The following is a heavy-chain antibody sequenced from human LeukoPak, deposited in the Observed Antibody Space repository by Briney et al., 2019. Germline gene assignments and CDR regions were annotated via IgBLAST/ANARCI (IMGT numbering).Heavy chain of an antibody. J-gene: IGHJ4*02. CDR1: GDSITSFY. D-gene: IGHD3-3*01. CDR2: IYYGGST. V-gene: IGHV4-59*08. CDR3: ATTEFYDFWSGYPTAFDY. Sequence: SETLSLTCTVSGDSITSFYWTWIRQHPGKGLEWIGYIYYGGSTNYNPSLRSRVTISIDTSRNQFSLNLTSVTAADTAMYYCATTEFYDFWSGYPTAFDYWGQGILVTVSS.